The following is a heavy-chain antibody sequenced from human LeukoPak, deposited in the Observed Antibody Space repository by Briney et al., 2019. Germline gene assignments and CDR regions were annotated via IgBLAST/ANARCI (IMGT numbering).Heavy chain of an antibody. CDR2: IFYSGST. D-gene: IGHD3-10*01. J-gene: IGHJ6*03. CDR1: GGSISTSNYY. Sequence: SETLSLTCTVSGGSISTSNYYWGWIRQPPGKGLEWIGNIFYSGSTYYSPSLKSRVTISLDTSRNQFSLKLNSVTAADTAVYYCARDHYYGSGSYYYYYMDVWGKGTTVTISS. V-gene: IGHV4-39*07. CDR3: ARDHYYGSGSYYYYYMDV.